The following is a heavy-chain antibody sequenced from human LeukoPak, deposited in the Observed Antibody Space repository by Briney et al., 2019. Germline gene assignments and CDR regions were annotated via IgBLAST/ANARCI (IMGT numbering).Heavy chain of an antibody. J-gene: IGHJ4*02. CDR1: GFTFSSYS. CDR3: ARDYSSGWYSRQPFDY. V-gene: IGHV3-48*04. Sequence: PGGSLRLSCAASGFTFSSYSMNWVRQAPGKGLEWVSYISSSSSTIYYADSVKGRFTISRDNAKNSLYLQMNSLRAEDTAVYYCARDYSSGWYSRQPFDYWGQGTLVTVSS. D-gene: IGHD6-19*01. CDR2: ISSSSSTI.